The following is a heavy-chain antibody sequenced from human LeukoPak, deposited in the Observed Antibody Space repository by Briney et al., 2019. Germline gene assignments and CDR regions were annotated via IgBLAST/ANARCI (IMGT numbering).Heavy chain of an antibody. V-gene: IGHV4-59*01. CDR3: AKVASVGATRALDY. CDR1: GGSITSDY. D-gene: IGHD1-26*01. Sequence: SETLSLTCTVSGGSITSDYWSWIRQPPGKGLESIGYIYYSGSTNYNPSLKSRVTISVDTSKNQFSLKLSSVTAADTAVYYCAKVASVGATRALDYWGQGTLVTVSS. CDR2: IYYSGST. J-gene: IGHJ4*02.